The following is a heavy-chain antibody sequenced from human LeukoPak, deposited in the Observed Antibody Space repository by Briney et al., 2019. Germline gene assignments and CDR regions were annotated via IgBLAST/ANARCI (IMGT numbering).Heavy chain of an antibody. J-gene: IGHJ4*02. D-gene: IGHD2-21*01. CDR3: ARQLGDRLLFDY. CDR1: GSSMSSDYY. Sequence: PSETLSLTCTVSGSSMSSDYYWGWIRQPPGKGLEWIGYIYYSGSTHYNSSLKSRVTISLDTSRNQFSLKLSSVTAADTAVYYCARQLGDRLLFDYWGQGTLVTVSS. CDR2: IYYSGST. V-gene: IGHV4-61*01.